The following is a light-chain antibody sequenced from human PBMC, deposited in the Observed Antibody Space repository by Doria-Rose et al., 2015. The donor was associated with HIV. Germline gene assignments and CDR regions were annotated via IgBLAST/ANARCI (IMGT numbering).Light chain of an antibody. CDR1: QSFSSTY. V-gene: IGKV3-20*01. J-gene: IGKJ1*01. CDR3: HQYGTSWT. CDR2: DGS. Sequence: TQSPGTLSLSPGERATLSCRASQSFSSTYLARYQQKPGQAPSLLIYDGSTRATGIPDRFSASASGTDFTLTINRLEPEDFALYYCHQYGTSWTFGQGTKVEI.